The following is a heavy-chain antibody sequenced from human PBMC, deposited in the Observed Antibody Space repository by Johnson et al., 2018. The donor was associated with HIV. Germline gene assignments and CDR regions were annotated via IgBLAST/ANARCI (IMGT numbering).Heavy chain of an antibody. CDR2: TQQDGSGK. V-gene: IGHV3-7*01. D-gene: IGHD3-10*01. J-gene: IGHJ3*02. Sequence: MLLVESGGGLVQPGGSLRLSCAAFGFKFRDYWMGWVRKAPGKGLEWVAQTQQDGSGKLYVSSLRGRITISRDNAKNSLYLQMGSLRGEDMAVYYCARKKTAARGAFDIWGQGTMVTVSS. CDR1: GFKFRDYW. CDR3: ARKKTAARGAFDI.